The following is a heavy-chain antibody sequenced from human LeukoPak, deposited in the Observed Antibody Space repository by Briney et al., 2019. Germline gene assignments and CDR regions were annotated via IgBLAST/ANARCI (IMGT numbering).Heavy chain of an antibody. J-gene: IGHJ4*02. Sequence: GGSLRLSCAASGFAFSSNAMSWVRHPPGKGLEWVSTISGFGESTYYADSVRGRFTISRDNSRNTMYLQMSSLRAEDAAVYYCAKAPVTSCRGAFCYPFDSWGQGTVVTVSS. V-gene: IGHV3-23*01. CDR2: ISGFGEST. CDR3: AKAPVTSCRGAFCYPFDS. CDR1: GFAFSSNA. D-gene: IGHD2-15*01.